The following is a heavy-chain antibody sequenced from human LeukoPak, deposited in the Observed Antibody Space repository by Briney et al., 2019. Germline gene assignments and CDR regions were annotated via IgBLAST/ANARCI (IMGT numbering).Heavy chain of an antibody. J-gene: IGHJ5*02. Sequence: SETLSLTCAVYGGSFSGYYWSWIRQPPGKELEWIGEINHSGSTNYNPSLKSRVTISVDTSKNQFSLKLSSVTAADTAVYYCARGKVPLRYFDWRFWFDPWGQGTLVTVSS. CDR2: INHSGST. CDR1: GGSFSGYY. CDR3: ARGKVPLRYFDWRFWFDP. D-gene: IGHD3-9*01. V-gene: IGHV4-34*01.